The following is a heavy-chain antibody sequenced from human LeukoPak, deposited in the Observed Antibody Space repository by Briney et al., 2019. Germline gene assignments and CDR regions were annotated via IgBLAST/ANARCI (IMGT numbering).Heavy chain of an antibody. Sequence: GGSLRLSCAASGFTFSNYWMSWVRQAPGKGLEWVANIKQDGSEKYYVDSVEGRFIISRDNAKNSLYLQMNSLRAEDTAMYYCVRDQRAVTTGLGYWGQGTLVTVSS. CDR2: IKQDGSEK. CDR3: VRDQRAVTTGLGY. V-gene: IGHV3-7*03. CDR1: GFTFSNYW. J-gene: IGHJ4*02. D-gene: IGHD4-17*01.